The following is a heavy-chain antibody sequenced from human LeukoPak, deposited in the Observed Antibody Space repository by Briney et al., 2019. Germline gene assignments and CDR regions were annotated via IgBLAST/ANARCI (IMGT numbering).Heavy chain of an antibody. J-gene: IGHJ4*02. Sequence: SGTLSLTCGVSGGSITSTNWWRWVRQPPGQGLEWIGEVSLSGLTNYNPSLSSRVIMALDTSKNHLSLHLTSVTAADTAVYYCSRENGAFSPFGYWGQGYLVTVLS. CDR3: SRENGAFSPFGY. CDR1: GGSITSTNW. CDR2: VSLSGLT. V-gene: IGHV4-4*02. D-gene: IGHD2-8*01.